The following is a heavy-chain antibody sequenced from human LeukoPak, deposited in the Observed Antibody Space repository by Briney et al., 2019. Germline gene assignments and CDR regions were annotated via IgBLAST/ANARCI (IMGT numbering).Heavy chain of an antibody. J-gene: IGHJ6*02. CDR2: INHSGST. Sequence: KPSETLSLTCAVYGGSFSGYYWSWIRQPPGKGLEWIGEINHSGSTNYNPSLKSRVTISVDTSKNQFSLKLSSVTAADTAVYYCTRDRKYCDDSGGYSPSYCYGMDVWGQGTTVTVSS. V-gene: IGHV4-34*01. CDR1: GGSFSGYY. CDR3: TRDRKYCDDSGGYSPSYCYGMDV. D-gene: IGHD3-22*01.